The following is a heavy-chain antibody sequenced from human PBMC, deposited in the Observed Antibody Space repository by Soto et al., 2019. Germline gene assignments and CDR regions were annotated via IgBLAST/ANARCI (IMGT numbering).Heavy chain of an antibody. CDR2: ISAYNGNT. Sequence: SVKVSCKASGYTFTSYGISWVRQAPGQGFEWMGWISAYNGNTNYAQKLQGRVTMTTDTSTSTAYMELRSLRSDDTAVYYCARDTDYDILTGPVDYWGQGTLVTVSS. J-gene: IGHJ4*02. D-gene: IGHD3-9*01. CDR1: GYTFTSYG. CDR3: ARDTDYDILTGPVDY. V-gene: IGHV1-18*01.